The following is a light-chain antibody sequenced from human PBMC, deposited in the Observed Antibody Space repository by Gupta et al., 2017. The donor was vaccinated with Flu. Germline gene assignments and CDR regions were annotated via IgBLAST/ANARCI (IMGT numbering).Light chain of an antibody. CDR1: QDISNY. CDR3: QHYDNLPPT. V-gene: IGKV1-33*01. CDR2: DAS. J-gene: IGKJ3*01. Sequence: IQMTQSPSSLSASVGDRVTITCQASQDISNYLNWYQQKPGKAPKLLIYDASNLETGVPSRFSGSGSGTDFTFTISSLQPEDIATYYCQHYDNLPPTFGPGTKVEIK.